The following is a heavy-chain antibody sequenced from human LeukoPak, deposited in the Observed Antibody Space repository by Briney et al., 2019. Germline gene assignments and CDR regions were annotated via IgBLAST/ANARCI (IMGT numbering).Heavy chain of an antibody. V-gene: IGHV3-66*01. CDR3: AREGSYYGDYRHDAFDI. D-gene: IGHD4-17*01. J-gene: IGHJ3*02. CDR1: GFTVSSNY. Sequence: GGSLRLSCAASGFTVSSNYMSWVRQAPGKGLEWVSVIYSGGSTYSADSVKGRFTISRDNSKNTLYLQMNSLRAEDTAVYYCAREGSYYGDYRHDAFDIWGQGTMVTVSS. CDR2: IYSGGST.